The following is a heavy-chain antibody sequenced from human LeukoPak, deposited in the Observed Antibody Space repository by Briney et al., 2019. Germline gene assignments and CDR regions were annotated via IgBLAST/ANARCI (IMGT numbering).Heavy chain of an antibody. CDR2: ISGSGGST. V-gene: IGHV3-23*01. CDR1: GFTFSSYA. J-gene: IGHJ4*02. Sequence: GGSLRLSCAASGFTFSSYAMSWVRQAPGKGLEWVSAISGSGGSTYYADSVKGRFTISRDNSKNTLYLQMNSLRAEDTAVYYCAKAGLLGYCSSTSCSGPWDYWGQGTLVTVSS. CDR3: AKAGLLGYCSSTSCSGPWDY. D-gene: IGHD2-2*01.